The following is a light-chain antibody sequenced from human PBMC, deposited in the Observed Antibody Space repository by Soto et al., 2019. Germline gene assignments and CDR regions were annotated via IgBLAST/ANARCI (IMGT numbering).Light chain of an antibody. CDR1: SSNIGAGYD. V-gene: IGLV1-40*01. CDR3: QSSDSSLSDSWV. Sequence: QLVLTQPPSVSGAPGQRVTISCTGSSSNIGAGYDVHWYQHLPGTAPKLLIYGNNNRPSGVPDRFSGSKSGASASLAITGLQAEDEADYYCQSSDSSLSDSWVFGGGTKVTVL. CDR2: GNN. J-gene: IGLJ3*02.